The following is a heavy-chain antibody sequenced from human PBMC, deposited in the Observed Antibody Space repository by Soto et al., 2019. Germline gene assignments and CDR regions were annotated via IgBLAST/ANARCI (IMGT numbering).Heavy chain of an antibody. CDR3: ARDRGNGKNYGRSFDYYGMDV. Sequence: SQTLSLTCAISGDSVSSNSAAWNWIRQSPSRGLEWLGRTYYRSKWYNDYAVSVKSRITINPDTSKNQFSLQLNSVTPEDTAVYYCARDRGNGKNYGRSFDYYGMDVWGQGTTVTVSS. CDR1: GDSVSSNSAA. D-gene: IGHD1-7*01. CDR2: TYYRSKWYN. V-gene: IGHV6-1*01. J-gene: IGHJ6*02.